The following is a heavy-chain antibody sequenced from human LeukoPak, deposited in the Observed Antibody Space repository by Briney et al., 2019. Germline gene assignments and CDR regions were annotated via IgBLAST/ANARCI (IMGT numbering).Heavy chain of an antibody. J-gene: IGHJ5*02. D-gene: IGHD3-3*01. V-gene: IGHV1-18*04. Sequence: ASVKVSCKASGYTFTGYYMHWVRQAPGQGLEWMGWISAYNGNTNYAQKLQGRVTMTTDTSTSTAYMELRSLRSDDTAVYYCARDYDFWSGYLVFDPWGQGTLVTVSS. CDR3: ARDYDFWSGYLVFDP. CDR2: ISAYNGNT. CDR1: GYTFTGYY.